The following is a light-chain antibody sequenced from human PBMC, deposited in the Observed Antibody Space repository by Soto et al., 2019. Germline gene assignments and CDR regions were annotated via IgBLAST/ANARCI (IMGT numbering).Light chain of an antibody. Sequence: EIVLTQSPGTLSLSPGERATLSCRASQSVTSYYLAWYQQKPGQAPRLLIYGASRRATDIPDRFSGSGSGTDFTLTISSLEPEDFAVYYCQQRLHWPITFGQGTRLEIK. V-gene: IGKV3D-20*02. J-gene: IGKJ5*01. CDR1: QSVTSYY. CDR3: QQRLHWPIT. CDR2: GAS.